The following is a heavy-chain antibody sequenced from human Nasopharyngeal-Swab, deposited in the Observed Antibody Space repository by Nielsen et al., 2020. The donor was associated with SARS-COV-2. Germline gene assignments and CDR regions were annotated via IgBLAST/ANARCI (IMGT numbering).Heavy chain of an antibody. J-gene: IGHJ6*03. Sequence: GESLKISCVASGITLSNYWMHWVRQGPGKGLVWVSRINTDARDTTYADSVKGRFTISTDNAKNTLYLQMDSLKAEDTAVYYCARGPPIVVLTAILPDYYCLDVWGKGTTVTVSS. CDR1: GITLSNYW. V-gene: IGHV3-74*01. CDR2: INTDARDT. CDR3: ARGPPIVVLTAILPDYYCLDV. D-gene: IGHD2-21*02.